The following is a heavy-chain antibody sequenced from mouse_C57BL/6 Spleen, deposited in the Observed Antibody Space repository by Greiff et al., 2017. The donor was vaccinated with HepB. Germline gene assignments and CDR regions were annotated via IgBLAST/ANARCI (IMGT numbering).Heavy chain of an antibody. CDR2: ISYDGSN. V-gene: IGHV3-6*01. D-gene: IGHD1-2*01. CDR1: GYSITSGYY. CDR3: ARHYGYAMDY. J-gene: IGHJ4*01. Sequence: DVKLVESGPGLVKPSQSLSLTCSVTGYSITSGYYWNWIRQFPGNKLEWMGYISYDGSNNYNPSLKNRISITRDTSKNQFFLKLNSVTTEDTATYYCARHYGYAMDYWGQGTSVTVSS.